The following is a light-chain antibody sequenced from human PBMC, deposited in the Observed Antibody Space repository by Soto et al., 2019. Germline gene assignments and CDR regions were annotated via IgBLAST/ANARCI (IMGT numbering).Light chain of an antibody. CDR2: DAS. V-gene: IGKV3-11*01. CDR1: QTVMNN. J-gene: IGKJ4*01. Sequence: EIVLKQSPATLSLSPGERATLSCRASQTVMNNLAWYQQRPGQAPRLLIYDASSRATGIPARFSGSGSGTDFTLTISSLEPEDFAVYYCQQHSNWPLTFGGGTKVDI. CDR3: QQHSNWPLT.